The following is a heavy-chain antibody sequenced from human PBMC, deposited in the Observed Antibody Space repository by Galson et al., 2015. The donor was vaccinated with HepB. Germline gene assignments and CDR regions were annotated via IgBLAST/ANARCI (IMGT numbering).Heavy chain of an antibody. J-gene: IGHJ4*02. CDR2: ISGYDVNV. CDR3: ARGGLATIGGPTFDY. V-gene: IGHV1-18*01. CDR1: GYTFSRFS. D-gene: IGHD5-24*01. Sequence: QSGAEVKKPGASLRVSCKASGYTFSRFSISWLRQAPGQGLEWMGWISGYDVNVRYAQKFQGRLTMTTDTSTSTAHLDLRSLRSDDSAVYYCARGGLATIGGPTFDYWGQGTLVTVSS.